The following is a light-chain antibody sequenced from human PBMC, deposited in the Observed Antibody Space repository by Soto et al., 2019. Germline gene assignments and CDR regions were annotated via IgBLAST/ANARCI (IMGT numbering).Light chain of an antibody. J-gene: IGLJ2*01. CDR3: QSYDSSLNGL. V-gene: IGLV1-40*01. CDR2: GNT. Sequence: QSVLTQPPSVSGAPGQRVTISCTGSSSDIGAGYDVHWYHQLPGTAPKLLIYGNTNRPSGVPDRFSGSKSGTSASLAITGLQAEDEADYYCQSYDSSLNGLFGGGTQLTVL. CDR1: SSDIGAGYD.